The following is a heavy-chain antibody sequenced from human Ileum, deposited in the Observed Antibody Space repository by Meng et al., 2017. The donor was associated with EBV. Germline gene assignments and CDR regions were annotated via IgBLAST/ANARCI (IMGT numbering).Heavy chain of an antibody. CDR3: ARGRRFGSGRYALDY. D-gene: IGHD3-10*01. CDR2: IYHSGST. V-gene: IGHV4-4*02. CDR1: GASIGSSYW. J-gene: IGHJ4*02. Sequence: QVQLQEWGPGLVKPSGTLFLICAVSGASIGSSYWWTWVRQPPEKGLEWIGEIYHSGSTNYNPSLKSRLTLSVDKSKSQFSLELISVTAADTAVYYCARGRRFGSGRYALDYWGQGTLVTVSS.